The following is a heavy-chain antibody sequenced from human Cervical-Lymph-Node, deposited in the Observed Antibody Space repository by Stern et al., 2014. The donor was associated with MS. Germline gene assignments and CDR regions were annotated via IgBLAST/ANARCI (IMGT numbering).Heavy chain of an antibody. Sequence: VQLVESGAEVKKPGSSVKVSCQASGGSFINNVISWVRQAPGQGLEWMGGTIPIFGKALYAQKFRGGFTITRDEPPPTAYMELSSLRSDDTAVYFCARAASTTSSYNFWGPGTLVTVSS. CDR2: TIPIFGKA. V-gene: IGHV1-69*01. CDR1: GGSFINNV. D-gene: IGHD3-10*01. CDR3: ARAASTTSSYNF. J-gene: IGHJ4*02.